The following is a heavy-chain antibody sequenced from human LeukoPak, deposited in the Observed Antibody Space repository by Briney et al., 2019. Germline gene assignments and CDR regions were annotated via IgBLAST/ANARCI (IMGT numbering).Heavy chain of an antibody. CDR2: IIPILGIA. CDR1: GGTFSSYA. D-gene: IGHD5-18*01. CDR3: ARLAMATKNDY. V-gene: IGHV1-69*04. Sequence: GASVKVSCKDSGGTFSSYAISWVRQAPGQGLEWMGRIIPILGIANYAQKFQGRVTITADKSTSTAYMELSSLRSEDTAVYYCARLAMATKNDYWGQGTLVTVSS. J-gene: IGHJ4*02.